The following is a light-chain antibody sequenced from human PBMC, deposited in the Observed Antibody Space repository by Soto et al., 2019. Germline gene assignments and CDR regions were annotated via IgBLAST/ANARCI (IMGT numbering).Light chain of an antibody. V-gene: IGKV1-33*01. Sequence: DIQMTRSPSSLSASGGDRLTITCQASHDITSYLNWYQHKPGKAPKLLIYDASILEAGVPPRFSGSGSGTDFTLTISGLQPEDVATYYCQHCDYLPIFGPGTTVDFK. CDR2: DAS. CDR1: HDITSY. J-gene: IGKJ3*01. CDR3: QHCDYLPI.